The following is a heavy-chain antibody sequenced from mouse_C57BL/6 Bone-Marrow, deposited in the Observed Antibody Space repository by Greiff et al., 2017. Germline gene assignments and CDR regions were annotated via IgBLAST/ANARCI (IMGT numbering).Heavy chain of an antibody. CDR3: ARALYYYGSSWHWYFDV. J-gene: IGHJ1*03. CDR1: GYAFSSYW. D-gene: IGHD1-1*01. CDR2: IYPGDGDT. V-gene: IGHV1-80*01. Sequence: QVQLQQPGAELVKPGASVKMSCKASGYAFSSYWMNWVKQRPGKGLEWIGQIYPGDGDTNYNGKFKGKATLTADKSSSTAYMQLSSLTPEDSAVYFCARALYYYGSSWHWYFDVWGTGTTVTVSS.